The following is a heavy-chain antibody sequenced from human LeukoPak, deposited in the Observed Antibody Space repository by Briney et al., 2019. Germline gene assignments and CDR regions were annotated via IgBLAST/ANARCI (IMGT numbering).Heavy chain of an antibody. D-gene: IGHD6-19*01. V-gene: IGHV4-34*01. CDR3: ARDEYSSGWYYY. CDR1: GGSFSGYY. J-gene: IGHJ4*02. CDR2: ITHSGST. Sequence: PSETLSLTCAVYGGSFSGYYWSWIRQPPGKGLEWIGEITHSGSTNYNPSLRSRVTISVDTSKNQFSLRLSSMTAADTAVYYCARDEYSSGWYYYWGQGTLVTVSS.